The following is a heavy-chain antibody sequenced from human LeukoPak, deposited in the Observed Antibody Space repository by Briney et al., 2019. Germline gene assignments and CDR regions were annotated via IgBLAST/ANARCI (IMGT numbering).Heavy chain of an antibody. D-gene: IGHD3-10*01. J-gene: IGHJ4*02. CDR2: INPNSGGT. CDR3: ARGGYYGSGINNLPSRTQVWDLKY. Sequence: ASVKVSCKASGYTFTGYCMHWVRQAPGQGLEWMGWINPNSGGTNYAQKFQGRVTMTRDTSISTAYMELSRLRSDDTAVYYCARGGYYGSGINNLPSRTQVWDLKYWGQGTLVTVSS. CDR1: GYTFTGYC. V-gene: IGHV1-2*02.